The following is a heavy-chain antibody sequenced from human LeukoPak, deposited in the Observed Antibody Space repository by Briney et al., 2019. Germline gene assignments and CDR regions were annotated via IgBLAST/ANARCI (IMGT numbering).Heavy chain of an antibody. CDR2: ITDSGVST. D-gene: IGHD4-23*01. V-gene: IGHV3-23*01. CDR1: GFTFSSYG. J-gene: IGHJ4*02. Sequence: GGSLRLSCAASGFTFSSYGMNWVRQAPGKGLEWVSAITDSGVSTYYADSVKGRFTVSRDNSKNTLYLQMNSLRAEDTAVYYCAKDLGYGGNPPVYFDYWGQGTLVAVSS. CDR3: AKDLGYGGNPPVYFDY.